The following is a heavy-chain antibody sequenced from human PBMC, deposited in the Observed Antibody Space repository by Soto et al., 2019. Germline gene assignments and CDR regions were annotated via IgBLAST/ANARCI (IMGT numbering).Heavy chain of an antibody. J-gene: IGHJ6*02. CDR1: GDSISSNSHY. V-gene: IGHV4-39*01. CDR2: HYYDGNT. CDR3: VRLQGYCITTGCFSDYAWDA. Sequence: SDTLSLTCTVSGDSISSNSHYWGWIRQPPGKGLESIANHYYDGNTYYNPSLKRRVTISLDTSKNQFSLRLNTLPAAHTAVYYCVRLQGYCITTGCFSDYAWDAWGQGTTVTVTS. D-gene: IGHD2-2*01.